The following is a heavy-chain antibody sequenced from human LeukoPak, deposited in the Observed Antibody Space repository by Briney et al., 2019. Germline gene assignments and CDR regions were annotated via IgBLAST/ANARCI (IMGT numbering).Heavy chain of an antibody. CDR2: ISGSGGST. J-gene: IGHJ4*02. Sequence: GGSLRLSCAASGFTFSSYAMSWVRRAPGKGLEWVSAISGSGGSTYYADSVKGRFTISRDNSKNTLYLQMNSLRAEDTAVYYCAKAHYYYDFWSGYPYYFDYWGQGTLVTVSS. CDR1: GFTFSSYA. CDR3: AKAHYYYDFWSGYPYYFDY. V-gene: IGHV3-23*01. D-gene: IGHD3-3*01.